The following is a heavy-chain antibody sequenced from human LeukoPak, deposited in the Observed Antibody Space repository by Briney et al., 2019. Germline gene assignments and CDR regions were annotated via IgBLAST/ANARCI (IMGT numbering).Heavy chain of an antibody. CDR2: IIPIFGTA. D-gene: IGHD2-15*01. V-gene: IGHV1-69*13. CDR1: GGTFSSYA. J-gene: IGHJ4*02. CDR3: ARLLVALENNDY. Sequence: SVKVSCKASGGTFSSYAISWVRQAPGQGLEWMGGIIPIFGTANYAQKFQGRVTITADESTSTAYMELSSLRSEDTAVYYCARLLVALENNDYWGQGTLVTISS.